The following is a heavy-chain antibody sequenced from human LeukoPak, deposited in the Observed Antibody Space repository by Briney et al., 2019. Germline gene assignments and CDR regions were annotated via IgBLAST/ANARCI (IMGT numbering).Heavy chain of an antibody. CDR2: IYSGGST. J-gene: IGHJ4*02. Sequence: GGSLRLSCAASGFTVSSNYMSWVRQAPGKGLEWVSIIYSGGSTYYADSVKGRFTISRDNSRNTLYLQMNSLRAEDTAVYYCARDRYVEVWGQGTLVTVSS. CDR3: ARDRYVEV. CDR1: GFTVSSNY. D-gene: IGHD1-1*01. V-gene: IGHV3-53*01.